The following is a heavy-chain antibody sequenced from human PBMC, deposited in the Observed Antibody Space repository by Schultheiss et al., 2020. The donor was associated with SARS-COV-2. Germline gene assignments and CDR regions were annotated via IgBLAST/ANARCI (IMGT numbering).Heavy chain of an antibody. V-gene: IGHV4-4*07. J-gene: IGHJ3*02. D-gene: IGHD5-12*01. Sequence: SETLSLTCTVSGGSISSYYWSWIRQPAGKGLEWIGRIYHSGSTYYNPSLKSRVTMSVDTSKNQFSLKLSSVTAADTAVYYCARVRVVATSADAFDIWGQGTMVTVSS. CDR1: GGSISSYY. CDR2: IYHSGST. CDR3: ARVRVVATSADAFDI.